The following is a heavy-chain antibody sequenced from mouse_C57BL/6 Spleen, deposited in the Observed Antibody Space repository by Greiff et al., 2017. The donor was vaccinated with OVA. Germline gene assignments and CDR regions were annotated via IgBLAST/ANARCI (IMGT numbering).Heavy chain of an antibody. CDR1: GYTFTSYR. CDR2: IDPSDSYT. J-gene: IGHJ2*01. Sequence: QVPLQQGGVELVMPGASVKLSCKASGYTFTSYRMHWVKQRPGQGLEWIGEIDPSDSYTNYNQKFKGKSTLTVDKSSSTAYMQLSSLTSEDSAVYYCARPHFYYGSSYSYFDYWGQGTTLTVSS. V-gene: IGHV1-69*01. D-gene: IGHD1-1*01. CDR3: ARPHFYYGSSYSYFDY.